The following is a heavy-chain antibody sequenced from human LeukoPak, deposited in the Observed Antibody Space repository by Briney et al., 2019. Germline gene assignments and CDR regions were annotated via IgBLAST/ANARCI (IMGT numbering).Heavy chain of an antibody. CDR1: EFAVSSNS. CDR2: VYSGGST. CDR3: AGGHSSGSYFNAYHL. V-gene: IGHV3-53*01. D-gene: IGHD3-22*01. Sequence: GGSLRLSCAASEFAVSSNSMSWVRQAPGKVLEWVSGVYSGGSTFYADSVKGRFIISRDSSKNTLYLQMNTLRAEDTAVYYCAGGHSSGSYFNAYHLWGQGTMVTVSS. J-gene: IGHJ3*01.